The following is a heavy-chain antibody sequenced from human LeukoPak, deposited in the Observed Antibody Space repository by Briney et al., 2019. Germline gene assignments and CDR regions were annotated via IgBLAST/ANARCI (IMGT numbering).Heavy chain of an antibody. CDR2: IYNSGST. CDR3: ASGYADSPFDY. D-gene: IGHD4-17*01. J-gene: IGHJ4*02. Sequence: SETLSLTCTVSGGSISRSSFYWGWIRQPQGKGLEWIGSIYNSGSTNYNPSLKSRVTISIDTSKNQFSLKLNSVTATDTAVYYCASGYADSPFDYWGQGNLVTVSS. V-gene: IGHV4-39*07. CDR1: GGSISRSSFY.